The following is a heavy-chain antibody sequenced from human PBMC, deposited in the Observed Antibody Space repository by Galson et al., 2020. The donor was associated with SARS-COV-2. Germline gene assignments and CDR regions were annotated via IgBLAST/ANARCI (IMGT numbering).Heavy chain of an antibody. J-gene: IGHJ1*01. CDR1: GFTFQNYA. D-gene: IGHD6-19*01. V-gene: IGHV3-23*01. CDR3: AKEAGTGWATDYFQH. Sequence: GGSLRLSCATSGFTFQNYAMGWVRQAPGKGLEWVSPIGAGGDTYYADSVEGRFTISRDNLRNTLFLQMNSLRVDDTAVYYCAKEAGTGWATDYFQHWGKGTLVTVSS. CDR2: IGAGGDT.